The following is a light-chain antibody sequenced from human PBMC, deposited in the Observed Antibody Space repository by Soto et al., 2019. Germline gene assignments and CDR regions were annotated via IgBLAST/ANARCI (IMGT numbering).Light chain of an antibody. V-gene: IGKV4-1*01. J-gene: IGKJ1*01. CDR3: QQYYSTPWT. CDR2: WAS. Sequence: MVVTPSPDSLAVSVGEGATINYKSRQSIVYSSNNKNYLTWYQQKPGQPPKLLIYWASTRESGVPDRFSVSGSGTDFTLTIISLQAEDGAVYYCQQYYSTPWTFGQGTKVDIK. CDR1: QSIVYSSNNKNY.